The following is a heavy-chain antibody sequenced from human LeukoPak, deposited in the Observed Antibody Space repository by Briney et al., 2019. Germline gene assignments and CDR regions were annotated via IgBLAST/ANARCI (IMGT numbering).Heavy chain of an antibody. Sequence: PGESLKISCQGPGYSFTSYWVAWVRQMPGKGLEWMGIIYPSDSETRYSPSFQGQVTISVDKSISTAYLQWSSLKASDTAIYYCARSGSLDSWGQGTLVTVSS. CDR3: ARSGSLDS. CDR2: IYPSDSET. D-gene: IGHD3-10*01. J-gene: IGHJ4*02. V-gene: IGHV5-51*01. CDR1: GYSFTSYW.